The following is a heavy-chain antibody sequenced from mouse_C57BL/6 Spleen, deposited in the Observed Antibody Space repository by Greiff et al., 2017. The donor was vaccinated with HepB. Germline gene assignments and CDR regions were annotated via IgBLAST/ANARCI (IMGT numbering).Heavy chain of an antibody. CDR1: GYAFSSYW. J-gene: IGHJ3*01. CDR3: ARGLEAWFAY. Sequence: QVQLKESGAELVKPGASVKISCKASGYAFSSYWMNWVKRRPGKGLEWIGQIYPGDGDTNYNGKFKGKATLTADKSSSTAYMQLSSLTSEDSAVYFCARGLEAWFAYWGQGTLVTVSA. V-gene: IGHV1-80*01. D-gene: IGHD3-3*01. CDR2: IYPGDGDT.